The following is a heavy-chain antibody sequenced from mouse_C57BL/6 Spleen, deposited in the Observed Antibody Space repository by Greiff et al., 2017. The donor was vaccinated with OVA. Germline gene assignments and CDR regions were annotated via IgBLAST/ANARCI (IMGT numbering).Heavy chain of an antibody. CDR2: IDPSDSYT. V-gene: IGHV1-59*01. CDR3: AREHYYGSSPWFAY. CDR1: GYTFTSYW. D-gene: IGHD1-1*01. Sequence: VQLQQPGAELVRPGTSVKLSCKASGYTFTSYWMHWVKQRPGQGLEWIGVIDPSDSYTNYNQKFKGKATLTVDTSSSTAYMQLSSLTAEDSAVYYCAREHYYGSSPWFAYWGQGTLVTVSA. J-gene: IGHJ3*01.